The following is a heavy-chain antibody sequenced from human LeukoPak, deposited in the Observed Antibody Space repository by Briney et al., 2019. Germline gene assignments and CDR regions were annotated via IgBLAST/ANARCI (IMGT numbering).Heavy chain of an antibody. D-gene: IGHD1-26*01. J-gene: IGHJ4*02. CDR3: ARDDSGSYRH. CDR2: IYGSGIT. Sequence: PSETLSLTCTVSGGSLSNYYWSWVRQPAGKGLEWIGRIYGSGITDYNASLRSRVTMSIDKSQNQFSLKLTSVTAADTAVYYCARDDSGSYRHWGQGTLVTVSS. CDR1: GGSLSNYY. V-gene: IGHV4-4*07.